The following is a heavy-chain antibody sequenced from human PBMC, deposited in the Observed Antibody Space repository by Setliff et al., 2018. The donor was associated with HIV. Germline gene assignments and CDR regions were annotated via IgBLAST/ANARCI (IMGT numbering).Heavy chain of an antibody. CDR1: GGTFSSYA. J-gene: IGHJ4*02. V-gene: IGHV1-69*10. CDR2: IIPILGIA. CDR3: AREVYDSSGYYFDY. D-gene: IGHD3-22*01. Sequence: SVKVSCKASGGTFSSYAISWVRQAPGQGLEWMGGIIPILGIANYAQKFQGRVTITADKPTSTAYMELSSLRSEDTAVYYCAREVYDSSGYYFDYWGQGTLVTVSS.